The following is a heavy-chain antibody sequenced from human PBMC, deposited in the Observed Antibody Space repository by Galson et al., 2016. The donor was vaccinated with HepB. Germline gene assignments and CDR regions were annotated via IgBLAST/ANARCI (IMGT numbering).Heavy chain of an antibody. D-gene: IGHD2-15*01. J-gene: IGHJ5*02. Sequence: SVKVSCKASGYTFIGYYVHWVRQAPGQGLEWMGWINPNNGGAKYAQKFQGRVTMTRDTSISTAYMDLSSLRSDDTAVYYCARVTGDGSGGSCANWFDPWGQGTLVTVSS. CDR1: GYTFIGYY. CDR2: INPNNGGA. V-gene: IGHV1-2*02. CDR3: ARVTGDGSGGSCANWFDP.